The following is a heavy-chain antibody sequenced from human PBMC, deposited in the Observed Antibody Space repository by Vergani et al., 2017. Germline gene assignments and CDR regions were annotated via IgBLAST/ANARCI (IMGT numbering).Heavy chain of an antibody. D-gene: IGHD3-10*01. J-gene: IGHJ6*02. Sequence: QVQLVQSGAEVKKPGSSVKVSCKASGGTFSSYAISWVRQAPGQGLEWMGRIIPIFGTANYAQKFQGRVTITADESTSTAYMELSSLRSEDTAVYYCARDGSGSYYKYYDGMDVWGQGTTVTVSS. CDR1: GGTFSSYA. CDR2: IIPIFGTA. V-gene: IGHV1-69*13. CDR3: ARDGSGSYYKYYDGMDV.